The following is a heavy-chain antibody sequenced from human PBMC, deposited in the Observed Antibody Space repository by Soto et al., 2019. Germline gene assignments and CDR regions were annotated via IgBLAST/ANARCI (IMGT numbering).Heavy chain of an antibody. J-gene: IGHJ3*01. CDR3: ARGLRYRGYDPSSAFDL. CDR2: IYSGGST. D-gene: IGHD5-12*01. V-gene: IGHV3-53*04. CDR1: GFTVSSNY. Sequence: GGSLRLSCAASGFTVSSNYMSWVRQAPGKGLEWVSVIYSGGSTYYADSLKGRFTISRHNFKNTLYIQMTSLRAEDTAVYYCARGLRYRGYDPSSAFDLWGQGTMVTVSS.